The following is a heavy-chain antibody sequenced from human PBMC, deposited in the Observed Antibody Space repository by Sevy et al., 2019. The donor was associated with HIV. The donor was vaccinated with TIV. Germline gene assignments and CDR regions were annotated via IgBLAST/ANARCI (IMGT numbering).Heavy chain of an antibody. Sequence: GGSLRLSCAASGFTFSSYSMNWVRQAPGKGLEWVSSISSSSSYIYYADSVKGRFTISRDNAKNSLYLQMNSLRAEDTAVYYCARDWAPAATNQPTGFVWGKGTTVTVSS. J-gene: IGHJ6*04. D-gene: IGHD2-2*01. V-gene: IGHV3-21*01. CDR2: ISSSSSYI. CDR3: ARDWAPAATNQPTGFV. CDR1: GFTFSSYS.